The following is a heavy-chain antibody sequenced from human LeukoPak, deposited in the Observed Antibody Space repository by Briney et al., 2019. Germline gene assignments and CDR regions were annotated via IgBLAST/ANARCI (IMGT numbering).Heavy chain of an antibody. Sequence: SETLSLTCTVSGASIRNYYWSWIRQTPEKGLEWMGYIHATGGSNYYPSLKSRLTVSIDTSRNQLSLKLTSVTAADTAVYFCARLWSYHGFWGQGALVTVS. D-gene: IGHD1-26*01. CDR3: ARLWSYHGF. J-gene: IGHJ4*02. V-gene: IGHV4-4*09. CDR2: IHATGGS. CDR1: GASIRNYY.